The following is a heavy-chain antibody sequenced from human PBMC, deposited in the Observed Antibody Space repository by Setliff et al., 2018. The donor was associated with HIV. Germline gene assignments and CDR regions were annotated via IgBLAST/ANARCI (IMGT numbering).Heavy chain of an antibody. CDR1: GGSFSGYY. CDR2: MNHRGVI. CDR3: ASFFVTTVTNQDY. D-gene: IGHD4-17*01. V-gene: IGHV4-34*01. J-gene: IGHJ4*02. Sequence: SETLSLTCTVYGGSFSGYYWTWIRQPPGKGLEFIGEMNHRGVIKYLSSLKSRVTMAVDTSNNQFSLKLTSVTAADTAMYYCASFFVTTVTNQDYWGQGTPVTVSS.